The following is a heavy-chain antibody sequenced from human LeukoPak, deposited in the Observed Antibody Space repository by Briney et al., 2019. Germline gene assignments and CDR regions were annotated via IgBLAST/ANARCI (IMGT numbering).Heavy chain of an antibody. CDR1: GYSISSGYY. CDR3: ARDQPPKY. J-gene: IGHJ4*02. V-gene: IGHV4-38-2*02. CDR2: IYHSGST. Sequence: PSETLSLTCAVSGYSISSGYYWGWIRQPPGKGLEWIGSIYHSGSTYYNPSLKSRVTISVDTSKNQFSLKLSSVTAADTAVYYCARDQPPKYWGQGTLVTVSS.